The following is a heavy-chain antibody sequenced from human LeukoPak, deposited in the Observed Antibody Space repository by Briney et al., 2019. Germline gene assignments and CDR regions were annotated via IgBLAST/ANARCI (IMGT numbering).Heavy chain of an antibody. V-gene: IGHV4-4*02. CDR2: IYHSGNT. CDR1: GFTFSNAW. J-gene: IGHJ4*02. D-gene: IGHD4-23*01. CDR3: ASCVYGGNSCGY. Sequence: GSLRLSCAASGFTFSNAWMSWVRQPPGKGLEWIGEIYHSGNTNHNPSLKSRVTILVDKSKNQFSLNLSSVTAADTAVYYCASCVYGGNSCGYWGQGTLVTVSS.